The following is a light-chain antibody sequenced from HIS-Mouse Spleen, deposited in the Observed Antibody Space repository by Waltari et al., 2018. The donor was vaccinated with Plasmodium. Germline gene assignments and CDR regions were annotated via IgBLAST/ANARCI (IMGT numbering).Light chain of an antibody. Sequence: EIVMTQSPATLSVSPGERTTLSCRASQSGSRNLAWYQQKPGQAPRRLIYGASTRATGIPARFSGSGSGTEFTLTISSRQSEDVAVYYCQQYNNWPPLTFGGGTKVEIK. J-gene: IGKJ4*01. CDR1: QSGSRN. CDR3: QQYNNWPPLT. V-gene: IGKV3-15*01. CDR2: GAS.